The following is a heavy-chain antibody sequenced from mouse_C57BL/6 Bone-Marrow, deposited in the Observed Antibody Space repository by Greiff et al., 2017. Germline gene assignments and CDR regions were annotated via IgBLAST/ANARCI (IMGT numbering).Heavy chain of an antibody. D-gene: IGHD6-5*01. CDR1: GYTFTDYA. CDR2: ISTYYGDA. V-gene: IGHV1-67*01. Sequence: VKLQESGPELVRPGVSVKISCKGSGYTFTDYAMHWVKQSHAKSLEWIGVISTYYGDASYNQKFKGKATLTVNKSSSTAYMELRSLTSEDSAVYYCARGLWAMDYWGQGTSVTVSS. CDR3: ARGLWAMDY. J-gene: IGHJ4*01.